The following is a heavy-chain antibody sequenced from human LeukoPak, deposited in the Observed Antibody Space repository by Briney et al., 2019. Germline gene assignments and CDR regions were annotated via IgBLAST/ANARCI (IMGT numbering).Heavy chain of an antibody. D-gene: IGHD6-13*01. Sequence: GGSLRLSCAASGFTFSSYWMHWVRQAPGKGLLWVSRINSDGSSTSYADTVKGRFTISRDNAKNTLYLQMNSLRAEDTAVYYCARRIAAAAAPYYFDYWGQGTLVTVSS. V-gene: IGHV3-74*01. CDR3: ARRIAAAAAPYYFDY. J-gene: IGHJ4*02. CDR1: GFTFSSYW. CDR2: INSDGSST.